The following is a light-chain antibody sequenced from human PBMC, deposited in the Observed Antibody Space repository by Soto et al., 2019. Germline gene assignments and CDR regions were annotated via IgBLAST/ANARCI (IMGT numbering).Light chain of an antibody. CDR1: SSDIGNYNL. CDR3: SSYAGMTTFVL. J-gene: IGLJ2*01. CDR2: ENS. V-gene: IGLV2-23*02. Sequence: QSALTQPASLSGSPGQSITISCTGTSSDIGNYNLVAWYQQYPGKAPKLMIYENSKRPSGVSNRFSGSRSGITASLTISGLQAEDEADYYCSSYAGMTTFVLFGGGTNSPS.